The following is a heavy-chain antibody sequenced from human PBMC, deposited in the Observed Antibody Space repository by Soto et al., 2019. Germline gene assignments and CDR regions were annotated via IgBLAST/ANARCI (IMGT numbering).Heavy chain of an antibody. V-gene: IGHV3-48*02. CDR1: GFTFSSYS. D-gene: IGHD3-3*01. Sequence: EVQLVESGGGLVQPGGSLRLSCAASGFTFSSYSMNWVRQAPGKGLEWVSYISSSSSTIYYADSVKGRFTISRDNAKNSLYLQMNSLRDEDTAVYYCARAPCVSYDFWSGYYCTGENGMDVWGQGTTVTVSS. CDR3: ARAPCVSYDFWSGYYCTGENGMDV. J-gene: IGHJ6*02. CDR2: ISSSSSTI.